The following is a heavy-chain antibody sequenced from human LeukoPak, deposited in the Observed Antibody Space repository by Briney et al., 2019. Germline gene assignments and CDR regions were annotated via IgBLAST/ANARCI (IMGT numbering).Heavy chain of an antibody. CDR3: ARSYGSGSYDY. CDR1: GDSISSGNYY. V-gene: IGHV4-61*02. CDR2: IYTSGST. D-gene: IGHD3-10*01. Sequence: SETLSLTCTVSGDSISSGNYYWTWIRQPAGKGLEWIGRIYTSGSTNYNPSLKSRVTMSVDTSKNQFSLKLSSVTAADTAVYYCARSYGSGSYDYWGQGTLVTVSS. J-gene: IGHJ4*02.